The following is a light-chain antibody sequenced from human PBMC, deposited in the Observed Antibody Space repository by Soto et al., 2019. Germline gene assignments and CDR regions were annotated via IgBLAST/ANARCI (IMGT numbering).Light chain of an antibody. CDR1: ESISTY. CDR3: QQRSNWPTIT. J-gene: IGKJ5*01. CDR2: DAS. Sequence: EIVLTQSPATLSLSPGERATLSCRASESISTYLAWYQQKPGQAPTLXIYDASNRANGIPAKFSGSGSGTDLTLTISSLEPEDFSVYYCQQRSNWPTITFGQGTRLEI. V-gene: IGKV3-11*01.